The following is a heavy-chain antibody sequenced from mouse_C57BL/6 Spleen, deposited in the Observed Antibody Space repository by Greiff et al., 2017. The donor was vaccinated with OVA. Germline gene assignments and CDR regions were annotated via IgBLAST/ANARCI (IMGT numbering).Heavy chain of an antibody. CDR3: TRDIFYYYGSSKDYYAMDY. Sequence: DVMLVESGEGLVKPGGSLKLSCAASGFTFSSYAMSWVRQTPEKRLEWVAYISSGGDYIYYADTVKGRFTISRDNARNTLYLQMSSLKSEDTAMYYCTRDIFYYYGSSKDYYAMDYWGQGTSVTVSS. CDR1: GFTFSSYA. V-gene: IGHV5-9-1*02. CDR2: ISSGGDYI. J-gene: IGHJ4*01. D-gene: IGHD1-1*01.